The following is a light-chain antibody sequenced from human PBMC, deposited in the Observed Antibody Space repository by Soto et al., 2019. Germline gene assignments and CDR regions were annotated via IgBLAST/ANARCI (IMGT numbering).Light chain of an antibody. CDR3: ASYTTSHTRV. V-gene: IGLV2-14*01. CDR2: EVN. CDR1: NSDIGAYNY. Sequence: QSALTQPASVSGSPGQSITISCTGSNSDIGAYNYVSWYQQHPGKAPRLIIFEVNDRPSGVSHRFSGSKSGNTASLTISGLQAEDEADYYCASYTTSHTRVFGGGTKRPS. J-gene: IGLJ3*02.